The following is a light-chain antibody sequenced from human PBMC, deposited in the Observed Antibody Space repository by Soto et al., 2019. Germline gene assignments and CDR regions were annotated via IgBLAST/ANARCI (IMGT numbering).Light chain of an antibody. CDR1: QSVSRY. Sequence: EIVLTQSPGTLSLSPGERDTLSCRASQSVSRYLAWYQQKHGQXPRXXIYDTYIRATGIPARFSGSVSGTELTLTIASLQSEDGGVYYGQRFNRWPLAFGGGTKVDIK. V-gene: IGKV3-15*01. CDR2: DTY. J-gene: IGKJ4*01. CDR3: QRFNRWPLA.